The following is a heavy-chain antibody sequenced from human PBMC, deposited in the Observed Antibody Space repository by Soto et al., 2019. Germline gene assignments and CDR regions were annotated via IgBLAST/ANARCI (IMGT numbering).Heavy chain of an antibody. V-gene: IGHV3-23*01. CDR3: AKDLSVVVTAIGAFDI. Sequence: LRLSCAACGFTFSSYAMSWVRRAPGKGLEWVSAISGSGGSTYYADSVKGRFTISRDNSKNTLYLQMNSLRAEDTAVYYCAKDLSVVVTAIGAFDIWGQGTMVTVSS. D-gene: IGHD2-21*02. CDR1: GFTFSSYA. J-gene: IGHJ3*02. CDR2: ISGSGGST.